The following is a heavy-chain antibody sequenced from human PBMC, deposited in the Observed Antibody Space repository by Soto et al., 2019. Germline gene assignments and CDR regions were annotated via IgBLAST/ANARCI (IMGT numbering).Heavy chain of an antibody. CDR1: GGSVSSGSYY. D-gene: IGHD6-6*01. CDR2: IYYSGST. Sequence: SETLSLTCTVSGGSVSSGSYYWSWIRQPPWKGLEWIGYIYYSGSTNYNPSLKSRVTISVDTSKNQFSLKLSSVTAADTAVYYCARARHSSSSHYYYYGMDVWGQGXTVTVSS. J-gene: IGHJ6*02. V-gene: IGHV4-61*01. CDR3: ARARHSSSSHYYYYGMDV.